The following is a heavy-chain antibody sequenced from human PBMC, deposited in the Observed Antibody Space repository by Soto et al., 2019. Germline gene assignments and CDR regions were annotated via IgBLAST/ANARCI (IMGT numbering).Heavy chain of an antibody. Sequence: PGGSLRLSCAASGFTFSRYAMGWVRQAPGKGLEWVSAISGSGGSTYYADSVKGRFTISRDNSKNTLYLQMNSLRAEDTAVYYCAKDPNTVTTKEQVNYWGQGTLVTVSS. D-gene: IGHD4-17*01. J-gene: IGHJ4*02. CDR3: AKDPNTVTTKEQVNY. CDR2: ISGSGGST. CDR1: GFTFSRYA. V-gene: IGHV3-23*01.